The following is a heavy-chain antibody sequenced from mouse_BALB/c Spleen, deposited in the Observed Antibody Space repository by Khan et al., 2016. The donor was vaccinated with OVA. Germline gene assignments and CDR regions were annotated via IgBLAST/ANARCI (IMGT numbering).Heavy chain of an antibody. CDR1: GYTFTSNT. J-gene: IGHJ4*01. D-gene: IGHD2-14*01. CDR2: INPRSGYT. Sequence: QVQLKQSGAELARPGASVRMSCKASGYTFTSNTMHWVKKRPGQGLEWIGYINPRSGYTNFNQNFKDKATLTADMSSSTAYMQLSSLTSEDSAVYYGARRTTGYTMDYWGQGTAVTVSS. V-gene: IGHV1-4*01. CDR3: ARRTTGYTMDY.